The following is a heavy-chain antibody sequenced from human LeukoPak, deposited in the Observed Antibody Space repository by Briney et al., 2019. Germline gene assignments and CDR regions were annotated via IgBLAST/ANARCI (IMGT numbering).Heavy chain of an antibody. J-gene: IGHJ3*02. Sequence: SETLSLTCTVSGGSISSYYWSWIRQPAGKGLEWIGRIYTSGSTNYNPSLKSRVTMTTDTSTSTAYMELRSLRSDDTAVYYCARAPWRDAFDIWGQGTMVTVSS. V-gene: IGHV4-4*07. D-gene: IGHD3-3*01. CDR2: IYTSGST. CDR1: GGSISSYY. CDR3: ARAPWRDAFDI.